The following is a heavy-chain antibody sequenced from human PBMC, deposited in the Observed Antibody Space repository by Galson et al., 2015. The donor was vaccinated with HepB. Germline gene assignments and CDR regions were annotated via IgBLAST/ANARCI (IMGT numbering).Heavy chain of an antibody. CDR3: ATTPDSSSTYYFYY. Sequence: QSGAEVKKPGESLKISCKGSGYSFTNYWIGWVRQMPGKGLEWMGIIYPGDSDTTYSPSFQGQVTISADKSISIAHLQWSSLKASDTAIYYCATTPDSSSTYYFYYWGQGSLVTVSS. V-gene: IGHV5-51*03. CDR1: GYSFTNYW. CDR2: IYPGDSDT. D-gene: IGHD6-13*01. J-gene: IGHJ4*02.